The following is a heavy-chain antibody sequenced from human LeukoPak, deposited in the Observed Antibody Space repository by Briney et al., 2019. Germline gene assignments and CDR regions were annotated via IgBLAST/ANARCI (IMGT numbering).Heavy chain of an antibody. V-gene: IGHV3-23*01. CDR2: FSGSGGSA. D-gene: IGHD6-13*01. CDR1: GFTFRNYA. Sequence: GGSLRLSCAASGFTFRNYAMAWVRQAPGKGLEWVSAFSGSGGSAYYAGSVKGRFTISRDDSKNTLYLQMNILRAEDTAVYYCAKATTSRWYVNYFDYWGQGTLVTVSS. CDR3: AKATTSRWYVNYFDY. J-gene: IGHJ4*02.